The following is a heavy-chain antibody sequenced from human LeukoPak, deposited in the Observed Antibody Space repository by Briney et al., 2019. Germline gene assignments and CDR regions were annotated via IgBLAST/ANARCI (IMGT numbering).Heavy chain of an antibody. D-gene: IGHD3-22*01. V-gene: IGHV3-48*03. CDR2: ISSSGSTI. CDR1: GSTFSSYE. J-gene: IGHJ5*02. CDR3: AREMSGYYT. Sequence: PGGSLRLSCAASGSTFSSYEMNWVRQAPGKGLEWVSYISSSGSTIYYADSVKGRFTISRDNAKNSLYLQMNSLRAEDTAVYYCAREMSGYYTWGQGTLVTVSS.